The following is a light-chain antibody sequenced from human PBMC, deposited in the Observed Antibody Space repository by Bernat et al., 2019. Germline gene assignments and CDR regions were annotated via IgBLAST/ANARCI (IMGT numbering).Light chain of an antibody. Sequence: SSVLTQDPAVSVALGQTVRITCQGDSLRSYYASWYQQKPGQAPILVLYGKNNRPSGIPDRFSGSSSGNTASLTITGAQAEDEADYYCDSRDSSGKHHVFGTGTKVTVL. CDR3: DSRDSSGKHHV. CDR1: SLRSYY. CDR2: GKN. V-gene: IGLV3-19*01. J-gene: IGLJ1*01.